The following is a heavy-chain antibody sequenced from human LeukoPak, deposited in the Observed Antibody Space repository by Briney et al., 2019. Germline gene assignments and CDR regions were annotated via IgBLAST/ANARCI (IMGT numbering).Heavy chain of an antibody. J-gene: IGHJ5*02. V-gene: IGHV3-11*04. Sequence: PGGSLRLSCAASGFTFSDYYMSCIRQAPGKGLEGVSYISSSGSTIYYAVSVKGRFTISKHNAKNSLYLQMNSLRAEDTAVYYCARVFRGALNWFDPWGQGTLVTVSS. CDR2: ISSSGSTI. D-gene: IGHD3-10*01. CDR3: ARVFRGALNWFDP. CDR1: GFTFSDYY.